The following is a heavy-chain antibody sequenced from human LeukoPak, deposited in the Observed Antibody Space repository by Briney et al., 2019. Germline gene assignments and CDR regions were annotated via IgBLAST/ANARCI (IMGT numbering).Heavy chain of an antibody. J-gene: IGHJ6*03. V-gene: IGHV3-23*01. CDR2: ISGSGGST. D-gene: IGHD2-2*01. Sequence: GGSLRLSCADSGFTFRNYAMSWVRQAPGKGLEWVSAISGSGGSTYYADSVKGRFTISRDNSKNTLYLQMNSLRAEDTAVYYCANSRDIVVVPATNREGYYMDVWGKGTTVTVSS. CDR1: GFTFRNYA. CDR3: ANSRDIVVVPATNREGYYMDV.